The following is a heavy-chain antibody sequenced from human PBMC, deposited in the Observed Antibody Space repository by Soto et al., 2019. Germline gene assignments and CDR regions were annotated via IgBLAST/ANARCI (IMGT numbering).Heavy chain of an antibody. CDR1: GFTFSSYG. Sequence: GGSLRLSCAASGFTFSSYGMHWVRQAPGKGLEWVAVISYDGSNKYYADSVKGRFTISRDNSKNTLYLQMNSLRAEDTAVYYCAKGIAARPEDRPSDYWGQGTLVTVSS. J-gene: IGHJ4*02. CDR3: AKGIAARPEDRPSDY. CDR2: ISYDGSNK. D-gene: IGHD6-6*01. V-gene: IGHV3-30*18.